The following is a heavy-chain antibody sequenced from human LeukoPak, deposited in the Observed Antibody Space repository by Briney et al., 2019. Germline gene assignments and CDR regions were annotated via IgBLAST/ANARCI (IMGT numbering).Heavy chain of an antibody. CDR3: ASMARTGESDY. CDR1: GGTFSSYA. D-gene: IGHD7-27*01. CDR2: IIPIFGTA. Sequence: GASVKVSCKASGGTFSSYAISWVRQAPGQGLEWMGGIIPIFGTANYAQKFQGRVTITADKSTSTAYMELSSLRSEDTAVYYCASMARTGESDYWGQGTLVTVSS. J-gene: IGHJ4*02. V-gene: IGHV1-69*06.